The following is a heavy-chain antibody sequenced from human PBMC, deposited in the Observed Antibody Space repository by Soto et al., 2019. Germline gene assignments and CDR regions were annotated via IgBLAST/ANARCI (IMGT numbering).Heavy chain of an antibody. Sequence: TGGSLRLSCSASGFTFSSYAMHWVRQAPGKGLEYVSAISSNGGSTYYADSVKGRFTISRDNSKNTLYLQMSSLRAEDTAVYYCVKDDYSNPAYYYYGMDVWGQGTTVTVSS. CDR3: VKDDYSNPAYYYYGMDV. CDR2: ISSNGGST. V-gene: IGHV3-64D*08. CDR1: GFTFSSYA. J-gene: IGHJ6*02. D-gene: IGHD4-4*01.